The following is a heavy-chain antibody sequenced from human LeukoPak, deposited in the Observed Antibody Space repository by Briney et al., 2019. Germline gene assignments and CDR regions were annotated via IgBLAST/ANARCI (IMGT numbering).Heavy chain of an antibody. CDR2: IKNSADTI. V-gene: IGHV3-11*01. D-gene: IGHD4-17*01. CDR1: GFTFSDHY. J-gene: IGHJ4*02. CDR3: ARGHYGLDY. Sequence: GGSLRLSCAASGFTFSDHYMSWTRQAPGKGLEWVSYIKNSADTIYYADSVKGGFTISRDNAKNPLYLEMNSLRAEDTAVYYCARGHYGLDYWGQGTLVTVSS.